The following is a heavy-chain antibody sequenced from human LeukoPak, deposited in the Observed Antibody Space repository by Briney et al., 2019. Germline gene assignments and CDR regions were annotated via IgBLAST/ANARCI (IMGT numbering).Heavy chain of an antibody. J-gene: IGHJ4*02. D-gene: IGHD2-2*01. V-gene: IGHV3-21*01. CDR3: ARALTHCSSTSCYHYYFDY. Sequence: GGSLRLSCAPSGFTFSSYSMSWVRQAPGKGLEWVSSISSSSSYIYYADSVKGRFTISRDNAKNSLYLQMNSLRAEDTAVYYCARALTHCSSTSCYHYYFDYWGQGTLVTVSS. CDR1: GFTFSSYS. CDR2: ISSSSSYI.